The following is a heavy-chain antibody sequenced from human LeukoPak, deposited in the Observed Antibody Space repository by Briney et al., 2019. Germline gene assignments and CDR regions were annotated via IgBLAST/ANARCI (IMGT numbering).Heavy chain of an antibody. V-gene: IGHV4-59*01. CDR1: GGSISSYY. D-gene: IGHD2-2*01. J-gene: IGHJ4*02. Sequence: SETLSLTCSVSGGSISSYYWSWIRQPPGKGLEWIGYIYYNGRTHYNPSLESRVTISVDTSKNQFSLQLHSVTAADTAVYYCARVFCSSTSCQKTFDYWGQGSLVTVSS. CDR2: IYYNGRT. CDR3: ARVFCSSTSCQKTFDY.